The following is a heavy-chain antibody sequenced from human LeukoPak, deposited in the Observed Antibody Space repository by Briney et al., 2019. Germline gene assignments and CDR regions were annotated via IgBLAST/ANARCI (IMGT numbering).Heavy chain of an antibody. J-gene: IGHJ4*02. D-gene: IGHD2-15*01. V-gene: IGHV1-69*04. CDR1: GGTFSSYA. CDR2: IIPILGIA. CDR3: ARGSGVGYCSGGSCYRKSIFDY. Sequence: SVKVSCKASGGTFSSYAISWVRQAPGQGLEWMGRIIPILGIANYAQKFQGRVTITADKSTSTAYMELSSLRSEDTAVYYCARGSGVGYCSGGSCYRKSIFDYWGQGTLVTVSS.